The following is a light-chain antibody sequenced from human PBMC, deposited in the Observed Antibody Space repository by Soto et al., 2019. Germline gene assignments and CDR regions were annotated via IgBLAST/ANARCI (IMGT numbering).Light chain of an antibody. CDR2: GVS. CDR1: QGLLHSDGKTY. CDR3: MQGIQLPNT. Sequence: DIVMTQTPLSLSVTPGQPASISCKSSQGLLHSDGKTYLYWFLQKPGQPPQLLMYGVSNRFSGVQERFSGSESGTDYTLKISRVEADDVGVYYCMQGIQLPNTFGQGTRLEIE. V-gene: IGKV2D-29*01. J-gene: IGKJ5*01.